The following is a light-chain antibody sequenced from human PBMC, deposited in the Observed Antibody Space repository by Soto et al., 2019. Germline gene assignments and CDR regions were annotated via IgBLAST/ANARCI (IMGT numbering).Light chain of an antibody. Sequence: EIMMTQSPATLSVSPGERATLSCRASQSVSSNLAWYQQKPGQAPRLLIYDASTRATGIPARFSGSGSGTEFTLTISSLQSEDFAVYYCQQYNDWPPWTFGQGTKGDIK. V-gene: IGKV3-15*01. J-gene: IGKJ1*01. CDR3: QQYNDWPPWT. CDR1: QSVSSN. CDR2: DAS.